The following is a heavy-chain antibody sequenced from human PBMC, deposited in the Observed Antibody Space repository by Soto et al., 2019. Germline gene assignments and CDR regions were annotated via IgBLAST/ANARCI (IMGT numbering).Heavy chain of an antibody. CDR3: ARGPSGSYYLRNWFDP. V-gene: IGHV1-3*01. CDR2: INAGNGNT. Sequence: ASVEVSCKXSGYTFTSYAMHWVRQAPGQRLEWMGWINAGNGNTKYSQKFQGRVTITRDTSASTAYMELSSLRSEDTAVYYCARGPSGSYYLRNWFDPWGQGTLVTVSS. J-gene: IGHJ5*02. CDR1: GYTFTSYA. D-gene: IGHD1-26*01.